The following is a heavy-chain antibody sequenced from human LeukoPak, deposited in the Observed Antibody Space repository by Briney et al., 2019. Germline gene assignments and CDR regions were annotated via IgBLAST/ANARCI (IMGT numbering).Heavy chain of an antibody. Sequence: ASVKVSCKASGYTFTSYAMHWVRQAPGQRLEWMGWINAGNGNTKYSQKFQGRVTITRDTSASTAYMELSSLRSEDTAVYYCARSYCSSTSCYVYFDYWGQGTLVTVSS. J-gene: IGHJ4*02. CDR1: GYTFTSYA. D-gene: IGHD2-2*01. V-gene: IGHV1-3*01. CDR3: ARSYCSSTSCYVYFDY. CDR2: INAGNGNT.